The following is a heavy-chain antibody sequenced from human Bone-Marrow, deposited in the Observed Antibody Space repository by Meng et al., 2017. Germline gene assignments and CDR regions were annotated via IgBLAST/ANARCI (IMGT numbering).Heavy chain of an antibody. Sequence: VQLQQWGAGLLKPSETLSLTCAVYGGSFSGYYWSWIRQPPGKGLEWIGEINHSGSTNYNPSLKSRVTISVDTSKNQFSLKLSSVTAADTAVYYCAASPGWWRIDSWGQGTLVTVSS. J-gene: IGHJ4*02. CDR1: GGSFSGYY. V-gene: IGHV4-34*01. D-gene: IGHD6-19*01. CDR2: INHSGST. CDR3: AASPGWWRIDS.